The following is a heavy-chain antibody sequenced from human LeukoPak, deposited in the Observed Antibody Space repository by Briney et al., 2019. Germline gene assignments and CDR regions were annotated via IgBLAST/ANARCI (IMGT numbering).Heavy chain of an antibody. CDR2: VNHSGST. CDR1: GGSFSGYY. V-gene: IGHV4-34*01. CDR3: ARGEYQLLYSY. Sequence: SETLSLTCAVYGGSFSGYYWSWIRQPPGKGLEWIGEVNHSGSTNYNPSLKSRVTTSVDTSKNQFSLKLSSVTAADTAVYYCARGEYQLLYSYWGQGTLVTVSS. J-gene: IGHJ4*02. D-gene: IGHD2-2*02.